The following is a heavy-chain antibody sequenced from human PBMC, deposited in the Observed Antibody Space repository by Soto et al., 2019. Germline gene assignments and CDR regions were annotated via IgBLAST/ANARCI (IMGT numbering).Heavy chain of an antibody. CDR1: GFTFSSYA. CDR2: ISGGGGST. V-gene: IGHV3-23*01. CDR3: AKDPYYDYVWGSYHNPDPEFDY. J-gene: IGHJ4*02. D-gene: IGHD3-16*02. Sequence: EVQLLESGGGLVQPGGSLRLSCAASGFTFSSYAMSWVRQAPGKGLEWVSAISGGGGSTYYADYVKGRFTISRDNAKNTRYLQMNSLRAEDTAVYYCAKDPYYDYVWGSYHNPDPEFDYWGQGTLVPVSS.